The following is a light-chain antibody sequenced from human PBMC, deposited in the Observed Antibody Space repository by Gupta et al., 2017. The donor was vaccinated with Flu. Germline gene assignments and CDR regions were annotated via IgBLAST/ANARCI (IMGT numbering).Light chain of an antibody. Sequence: VGRNFLVWYQQKPGQPPRLLIYGTSNRAPGIPDRFSGGGSGTXFTLTIXRLEPEDSALYYCHQEKNSPCAFGXGTKLEIK. J-gene: IGKJ2*02. CDR1: VGRNF. CDR2: GTS. V-gene: IGKV3-20*01. CDR3: HQEKNSPCA.